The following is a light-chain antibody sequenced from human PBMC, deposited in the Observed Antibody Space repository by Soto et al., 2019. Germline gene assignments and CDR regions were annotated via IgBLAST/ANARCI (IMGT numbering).Light chain of an antibody. Sequence: EIVMTQSPATLSVSPGERATLSCRSSQSVSSNLAWYQQRPGQAPRLLIYGGATRATGIPARFSGSGSGTEFTLTISSLQSADFAVYYCQQYNYWPPWTFGPGTKVDIK. CDR1: QSVSSN. CDR2: GGA. CDR3: QQYNYWPPWT. J-gene: IGKJ1*01. V-gene: IGKV3-15*01.